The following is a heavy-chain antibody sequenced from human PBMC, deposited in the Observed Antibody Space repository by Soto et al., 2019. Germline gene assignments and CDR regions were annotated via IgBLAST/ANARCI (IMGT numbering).Heavy chain of an antibody. CDR1: GCTFNTYT. V-gene: IGHV1-69*13. CDR3: ARRGDEIYLNAFDI. CDR2: IIPIFNTA. Sequence: GASVKVSFKASGCTFNTYTFAWVRRAPGQGLDWMGGIIPIFNTATYAPNFQGRVTITADESTRTAYMELRSLRSEDTALYYCARRGDEIYLNAFDIWGQGTMVTVSS. J-gene: IGHJ3*02. D-gene: IGHD2-2*02.